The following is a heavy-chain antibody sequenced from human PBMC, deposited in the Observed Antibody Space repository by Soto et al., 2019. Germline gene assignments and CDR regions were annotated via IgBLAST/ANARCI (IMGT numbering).Heavy chain of an antibody. CDR1: CGSISSSSYY. CDR3: ARLVAVAGTGYYYGMDV. CDR2: IYYSGST. Sequence: SETVSLTCTVSCGSISSSSYYWGWIRQPPGKGLEWIGSIYYSGSTYYNPSLKSRVTISVDTSKNQFSLKLSSVTAADTAVYYCARLVAVAGTGYYYGMDVWGQGTTVTVSS. V-gene: IGHV4-39*01. D-gene: IGHD6-19*01. J-gene: IGHJ6*02.